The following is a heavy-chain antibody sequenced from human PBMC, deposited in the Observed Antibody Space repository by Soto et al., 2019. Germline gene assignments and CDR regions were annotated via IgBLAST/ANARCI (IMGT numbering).Heavy chain of an antibody. CDR3: ASTRGY. V-gene: IGHV3-7*03. CDR2: IKEDGRET. CDR1: GVTFSGAYW. D-gene: IGHD3-3*01. J-gene: IGHJ4*02. Sequence: GGCMKLASAVSGVTFSGAYWMKWVRQAPGKGLEWVATIKEDGRETYYVDSVKGRFTISRDSAKNSLYLQMNSLRVEDTAVYYCASTRGYWGQGTLVTVSS.